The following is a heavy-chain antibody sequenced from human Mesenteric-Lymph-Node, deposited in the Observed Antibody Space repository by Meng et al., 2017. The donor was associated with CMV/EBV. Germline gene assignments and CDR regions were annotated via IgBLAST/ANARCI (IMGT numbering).Heavy chain of an antibody. CDR1: GYTFTSYY. D-gene: IGHD2-15*01. Sequence: ASVKVSCKASGYTFTSYYMHWVRQAPGQGLEWMGIINPSGGSTSYAQKFQGRVTMTRDTSTSTVYMELSSLRSEDTAVYYCARASCSGGSCYPILDYWGQGTLVTVSS. J-gene: IGHJ4*02. CDR2: INPSGGST. V-gene: IGHV1-46*01. CDR3: ARASCSGGSCYPILDY.